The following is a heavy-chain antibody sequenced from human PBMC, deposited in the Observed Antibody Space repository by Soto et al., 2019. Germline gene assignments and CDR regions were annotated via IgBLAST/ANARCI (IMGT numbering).Heavy chain of an antibody. CDR1: GGTFSSYA. J-gene: IGHJ6*02. D-gene: IGHD6-13*01. Sequence: QVQLVQSGAEAKKPGSSVKVSCKTSGGTFSSYAISWVRQAPGQGLEWMGGIVALFRTTNYAQKFQGRVTITADTSRYTVYMELSGLRSGATAVYYCARGGYSSTWSNLLDRSGLDVWGQGTTVTVSS. V-gene: IGHV1-69*06. CDR2: IVALFRTT. CDR3: ARGGYSSTWSNLLDRSGLDV.